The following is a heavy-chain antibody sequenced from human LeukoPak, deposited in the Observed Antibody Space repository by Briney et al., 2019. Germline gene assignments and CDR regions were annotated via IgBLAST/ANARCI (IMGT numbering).Heavy chain of an antibody. CDR2: IYYSGST. J-gene: IGHJ6*02. CDR3: ARGHIVVVPAAIDALGYYYYYGMDV. V-gene: IGHV4-30-4*01. Sequence: SETLSLTCTVSGGSISSGDYYWSWIRQPPGKGLEWIGYIYYSGSTYNNPSLKSRVTISVDTSKSPFSLKLSTVTAADTAVYYCARGHIVVVPAAIDALGYYYYYGMDVWGQGTTVTVSS. D-gene: IGHD2-2*01. CDR1: GGSISSGDYY.